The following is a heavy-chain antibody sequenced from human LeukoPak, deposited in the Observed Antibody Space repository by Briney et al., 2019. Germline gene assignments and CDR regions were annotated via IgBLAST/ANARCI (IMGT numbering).Heavy chain of an antibody. J-gene: IGHJ4*02. V-gene: IGHV4-34*01. CDR2: INHSGST. CDR1: GGSFSGYY. D-gene: IGHD4-17*01. CDR3: ASSMTTESN. Sequence: PSETLSLTCAVYGGSFSGYYWSWIPQPPGKGLEWIGEINHSGSTNYNPSLKSRVTISVDTSKNQFSLKLSSVTAADTAVYYCASSMTTESNWGQGTLVTVSS.